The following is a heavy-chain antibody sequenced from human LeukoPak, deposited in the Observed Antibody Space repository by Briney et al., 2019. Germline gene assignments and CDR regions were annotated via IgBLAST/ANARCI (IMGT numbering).Heavy chain of an antibody. CDR3: ARINSGLSSGWRRSNDY. CDR1: GISINSSPYY. CDR2: FSDSENT. V-gene: IGHV4-39*07. D-gene: IGHD6-19*01. Sequence: PSETLSLTCAVSGISINSSPYYWGWIRQPPGKGLEWIGSFSDSENTYSSPPLMSRVTMSVDTSKNQFSLKLSSVTAADTTVYYCARINSGLSSGWRRSNDYWGQGTLVTVSS. J-gene: IGHJ4*02.